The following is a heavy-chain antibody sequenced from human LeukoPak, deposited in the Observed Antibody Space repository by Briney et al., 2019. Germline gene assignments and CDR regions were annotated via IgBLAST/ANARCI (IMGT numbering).Heavy chain of an antibody. J-gene: IGHJ4*02. V-gene: IGHV3-23*01. CDR3: AKSSGYSSTWEVDY. Sequence: GGSLRLSCAASGFTFSSYGTSWVHQAPGKGLEWVSAISGSGGSTYCADSVKGRFTISRDNSKNTLYLQMNSLRAEDTAVYYCAKSSGYSSTWEVDYWGQGTLVTVSS. CDR2: ISGSGGST. D-gene: IGHD6-13*01. CDR1: GFTFSSYG.